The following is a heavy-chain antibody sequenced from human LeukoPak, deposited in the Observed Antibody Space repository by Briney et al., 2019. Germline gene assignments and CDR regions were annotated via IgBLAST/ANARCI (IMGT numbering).Heavy chain of an antibody. Sequence: GGSLRLSCAASGFTFSSYAMSWVRQAPGKGLEWFPAISGSGGSTYYADSVKGRFTISRDNSKNTLYLQMNSLRAEDTAVYYCAKDLVYDFWSGYSHRAFDIWGQGTMVTVSS. D-gene: IGHD3-3*01. CDR3: AKDLVYDFWSGYSHRAFDI. J-gene: IGHJ3*02. CDR1: GFTFSSYA. CDR2: ISGSGGST. V-gene: IGHV3-23*01.